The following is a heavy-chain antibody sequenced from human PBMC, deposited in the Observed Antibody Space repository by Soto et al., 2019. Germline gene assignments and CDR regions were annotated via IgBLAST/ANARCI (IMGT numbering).Heavy chain of an antibody. CDR3: ASPVAGTDYYYYGMDV. CDR2: LYSGGST. V-gene: IGHV3-53*01. J-gene: IGHJ6*02. Sequence: PGGSLRLSCAASGFTFSSYSMSWVRQAPGKGLEWVSVLYSGGSTYYADSVKGRFTISRDNSKNTLYLQMNSLRAEDTAVYYCASPVAGTDYYYYGMDVWGQGTTVTVSS. D-gene: IGHD6-19*01. CDR1: GFTFSSYS.